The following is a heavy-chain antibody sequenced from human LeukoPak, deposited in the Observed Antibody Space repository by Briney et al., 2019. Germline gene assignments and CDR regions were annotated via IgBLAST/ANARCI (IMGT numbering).Heavy chain of an antibody. CDR1: GGSIGSGSYY. Sequence: PSETLSLTCTVSGGSIGSGSYYWSWIRQPAGKGLEWIGRIYTSGSTNYNPSLKSRVTISVDTSKNQFSLKLSSVTAADTAVYYCARGPGYSSSWYGGTFDYWGQGTLVTVSS. CDR3: ARGPGYSSSWYGGTFDY. V-gene: IGHV4-61*02. D-gene: IGHD6-13*01. J-gene: IGHJ4*02. CDR2: IYTSGST.